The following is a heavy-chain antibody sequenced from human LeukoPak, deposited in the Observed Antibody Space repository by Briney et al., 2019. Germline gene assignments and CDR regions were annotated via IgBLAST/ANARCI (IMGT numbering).Heavy chain of an antibody. D-gene: IGHD5-18*01. CDR3: ARVSGGYSYGYSPFDP. Sequence: PSETLSLTCTVSGGSISSYYWGWIRQPPGKGLEWIGYIYYSGSTNYNPSLKSRVTISVDTSKNQFSLKLSSVTAADTAVYYCARVSGGYSYGYSPFDPWGQGTLVTVSS. J-gene: IGHJ5*02. CDR2: IYYSGST. V-gene: IGHV4-59*01. CDR1: GGSISSYY.